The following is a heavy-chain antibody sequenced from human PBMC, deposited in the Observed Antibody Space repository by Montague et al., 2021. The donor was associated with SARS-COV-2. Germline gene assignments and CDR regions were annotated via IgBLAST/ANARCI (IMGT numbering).Heavy chain of an antibody. CDR1: GFTFSSYS. V-gene: IGHV3-48*04. CDR2: ISSSGSTI. CDR3: ATRGGIYY. Sequence: SRRLSCSASGFTFSSYSMNWVRQAPGKGLEWVSYISSSGSTIYYADSVKGRFTISRDNAKNSLYLQMNSLRVEDTAVYYCATRGGIYYWGQGTLVTVSS. J-gene: IGHJ4*02. D-gene: IGHD6-13*01.